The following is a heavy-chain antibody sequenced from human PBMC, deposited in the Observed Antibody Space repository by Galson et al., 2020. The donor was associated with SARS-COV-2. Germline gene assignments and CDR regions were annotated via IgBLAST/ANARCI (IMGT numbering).Heavy chain of an antibody. CDR3: ARRVVVLVSASPLQYYYYMDV. Sequence: ASVKVSCKASGYRFTSYGISWVRQAPGQGLEWMGWISAYNGNTDYAQNLQGRVTMTTDTSTTTAYMELRSLTSDDTAVYYCARRVVVLVSASPLQYYYYMDVWGKGTTVTVSS. J-gene: IGHJ6*03. CDR1: GYRFTSYG. D-gene: IGHD2-15*01. V-gene: IGHV1-18*01. CDR2: ISAYNGNT.